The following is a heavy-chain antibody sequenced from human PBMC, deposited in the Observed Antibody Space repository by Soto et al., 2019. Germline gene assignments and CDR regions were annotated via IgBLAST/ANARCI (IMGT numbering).Heavy chain of an antibody. CDR3: ASLTYYYDSSGYYPRSGYYGMDV. CDR1: GYTFTSYG. V-gene: IGHV1-69*13. CDR2: IIPIFGTA. J-gene: IGHJ6*02. D-gene: IGHD3-22*01. Sequence: SVKVSCKASGYTFTSYGISWVRQAPGQGLEWMGGIIPIFGTANYAQKFQGRVTITADESTSTAYMELSSLRSEDTAVYYCASLTYYYDSSGYYPRSGYYGMDVWGQGTTATVSS.